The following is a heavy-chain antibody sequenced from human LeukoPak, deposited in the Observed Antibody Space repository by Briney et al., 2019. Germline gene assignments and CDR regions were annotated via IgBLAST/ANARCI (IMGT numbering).Heavy chain of an antibody. CDR2: ISGSGVIT. J-gene: IGHJ3*02. CDR3: AKDQDGHEAFDI. CDR1: GFPFSSYA. V-gene: IGHV3-23*01. Sequence: GGSLRLSCAASGFPFSSYAMSWVRQAPGKGLEWVSAISGSGVITYYADSVKGRFTISRDNSRNTLYLQMSSLRAEDTALYYCAKDQDGHEAFDIWGQGTMVTVSS.